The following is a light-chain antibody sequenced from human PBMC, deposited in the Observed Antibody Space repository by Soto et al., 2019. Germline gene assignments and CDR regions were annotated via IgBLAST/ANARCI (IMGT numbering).Light chain of an antibody. CDR2: AAS. V-gene: IGKV3-20*01. CDR3: HQYHSPPQT. CDR1: QTMTRAY. J-gene: IGKJ2*01. Sequence: EIVLMQSPGTLSLSPGERATLSCRASQTMTRAYVAWYQQKPGQAPRLLIYAASYRATGISDKFSGSGSGTDFSLTISRLEPEDSAVYYCHQYHSPPQTFGQGPKVGIK.